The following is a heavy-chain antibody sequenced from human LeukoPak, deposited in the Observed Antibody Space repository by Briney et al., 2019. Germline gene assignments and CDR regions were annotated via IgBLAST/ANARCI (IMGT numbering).Heavy chain of an antibody. CDR1: GFTFSSYG. CDR2: ISGSGGST. D-gene: IGHD3-9*01. Sequence: GGSLRLSCAASGFTFSSYGMSWVRQAPGKGLEWVSAISGSGGSTYYADSVKGRFTISRDNSKNTLYLQMNSLGAEDTAVYYCAKSRYYDILTGYDDYWGQGTLVTVSS. V-gene: IGHV3-23*01. J-gene: IGHJ4*02. CDR3: AKSRYYDILTGYDDY.